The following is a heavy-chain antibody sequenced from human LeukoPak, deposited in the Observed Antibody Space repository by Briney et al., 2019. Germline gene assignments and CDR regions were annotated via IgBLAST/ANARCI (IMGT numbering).Heavy chain of an antibody. CDR3: AQFQWELRGFDY. V-gene: IGHV1-18*01. J-gene: IGHJ4*02. Sequence: VASVKVSCKSSGYTFTTYGITWVRQAPGQGLEWMGWISTYNGNTNYAQRLQGRVTMTTDTSTSTAYMELRSLRSDDTAVYYCAQFQWELRGFDYWGQGTLVTVSS. CDR1: GYTFTTYG. CDR2: ISTYNGNT. D-gene: IGHD1-26*01.